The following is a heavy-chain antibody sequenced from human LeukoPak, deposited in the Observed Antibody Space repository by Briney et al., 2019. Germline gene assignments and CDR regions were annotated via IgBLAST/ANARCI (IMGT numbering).Heavy chain of an antibody. V-gene: IGHV3-23*01. D-gene: IGHD3-3*02. Sequence: GGSLRLSCGASGFTFSSYAMSWVRQAPGKGLEWVSAISGSGGSTYYADAVKGRFTISRDNSKNTLYLQMNSLRAEDTAVYYCAKVPTIRRADGVSDYWGQGTLVTVSS. CDR1: GFTFSSYA. CDR2: ISGSGGST. J-gene: IGHJ4*02. CDR3: AKVPTIRRADGVSDY.